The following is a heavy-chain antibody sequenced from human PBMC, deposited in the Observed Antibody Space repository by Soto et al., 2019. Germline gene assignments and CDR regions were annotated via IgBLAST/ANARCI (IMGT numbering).Heavy chain of an antibody. D-gene: IGHD2-2*01. V-gene: IGHV6-1*01. CDR2: TYYRSKWYN. CDR1: GDSVSSNSAA. Sequence: SQTLSLTCAISGDSVSSNSAAWNWIRQSPSRGLEWLGRTYYRSKWYNDYAVSVKSRITINPDTSKNQFSLQLNSVTPEDTAVYYCARVAVVPAVMLVDYHHYGMYFWGQGTKVTGS. CDR3: ARVAVVPAVMLVDYHHYGMYF. J-gene: IGHJ6*02.